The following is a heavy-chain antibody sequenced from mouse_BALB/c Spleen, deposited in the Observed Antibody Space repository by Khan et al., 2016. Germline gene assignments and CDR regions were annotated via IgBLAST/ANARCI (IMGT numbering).Heavy chain of an antibody. CDR1: GFNIKDTY. Sequence: VQLKESGAELVKPGASVKLSCTASGFNIKDTYMHWVKQRPEQGLEWIGRIDPANGNTKYDPKFQGKATITAVTSSNTAYLQLSSLTSEDTAGYYCARSPYDYDVGFAYWGQGTLVTVSA. CDR3: ARSPYDYDVGFAY. CDR2: IDPANGNT. V-gene: IGHV14-3*02. J-gene: IGHJ3*01. D-gene: IGHD2-4*01.